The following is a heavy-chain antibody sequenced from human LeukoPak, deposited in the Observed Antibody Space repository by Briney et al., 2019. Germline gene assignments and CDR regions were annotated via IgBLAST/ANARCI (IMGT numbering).Heavy chain of an antibody. CDR1: GFSISTYP. Sequence: GGSLSLSCVASGFSISTYPIHWVRLAPGKGLEWVAVMSFDGSDQYYADFVKGRFSISRDISKNTVFLQMNSLRPEDTAFYYCARDGPSDYWGQGTLVTVSS. V-gene: IGHV3-30*04. J-gene: IGHJ4*02. CDR3: ARDGPSDY. CDR2: MSFDGSDQ.